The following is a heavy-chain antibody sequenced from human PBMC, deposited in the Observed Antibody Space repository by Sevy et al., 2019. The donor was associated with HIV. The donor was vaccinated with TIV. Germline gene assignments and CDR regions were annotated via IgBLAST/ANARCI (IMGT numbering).Heavy chain of an antibody. J-gene: IGHJ4*02. CDR3: AKDRDFWRAACYFDY. CDR1: GFTFSTYA. Sequence: GGSLRLSCAVSGFTFSTYAMSWVRQAPGKGLEWVSAISGSGGSSTYYVDSVKGRFTISRDNSKNTLYLQMNSLRAEDTAVYYCAKDRDFWRAACYFDYWGQGTLVTVSS. V-gene: IGHV3-23*01. CDR2: ISGSGGSST. D-gene: IGHD3-3*01.